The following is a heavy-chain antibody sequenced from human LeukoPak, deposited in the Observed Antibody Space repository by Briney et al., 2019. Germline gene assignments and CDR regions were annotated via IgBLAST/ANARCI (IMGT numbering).Heavy chain of an antibody. CDR2: ISTYNGNT. J-gene: IGHJ4*02. CDR3: ARITQTDYDFDY. D-gene: IGHD4-17*01. Sequence: ASVKVSCKASGGTFSSYAISWVRQAPGQGLEWMGWISTYNGNTDYAQKLQGRVTMTTDTSTSTAYMELRSLRSDDTAVYYCARITQTDYDFDYWGQGTLVIVSS. CDR1: GGTFSSYA. V-gene: IGHV1-18*01.